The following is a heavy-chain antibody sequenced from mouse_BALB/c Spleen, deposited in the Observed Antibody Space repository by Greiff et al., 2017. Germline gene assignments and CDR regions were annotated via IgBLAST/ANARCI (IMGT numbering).Heavy chain of an antibody. V-gene: IGHV1-7*01. Sequence: VQLQESGAELAKPGASVKMSCKASGYTFTSYWMHWVKQRPGQGLEWIGYINPSTGYTEYNQKFKDKATLTADKSSSTAYMQLSSLTSEDSAVYYCARGGGYSGWYFDVWGAGTTVTVSS. CDR3: ARGGGYSGWYFDV. CDR1: GYTFTSYW. CDR2: INPSTGYT. J-gene: IGHJ1*01. D-gene: IGHD2-3*01.